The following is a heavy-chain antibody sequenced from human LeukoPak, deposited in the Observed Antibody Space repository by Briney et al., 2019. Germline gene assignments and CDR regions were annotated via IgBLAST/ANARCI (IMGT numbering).Heavy chain of an antibody. D-gene: IGHD4-11*01. CDR2: IYHSGST. CDR1: GGSISSGDYY. CDR3: ARTKRTTVTTVPKARDAFDI. V-gene: IGHV4-30-2*01. Sequence: PSETLSLTCTVSGGSISSGDYYWSWIRQPPGKGLEWIGYIYHSGSTYYNPSLKSRVTISVDRSKNQFSLKLSSVTAADTAVYYCARTKRTTVTTVPKARDAFDIWGQGTMVTVSS. J-gene: IGHJ3*02.